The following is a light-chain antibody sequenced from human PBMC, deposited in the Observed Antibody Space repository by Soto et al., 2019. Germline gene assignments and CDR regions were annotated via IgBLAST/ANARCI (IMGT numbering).Light chain of an antibody. J-gene: IGKJ4*01. Sequence: EIVLTQSPATLSLSPGERATLSCRASQSVGSYLAWYQQKPGQAHRLLIYDASNRATGIPARFSGSGSGTDFTLTISSLEPEDFAVYYCQHRSNWPLTFGGGTIVEIK. CDR3: QHRSNWPLT. CDR2: DAS. CDR1: QSVGSY. V-gene: IGKV3-11*01.